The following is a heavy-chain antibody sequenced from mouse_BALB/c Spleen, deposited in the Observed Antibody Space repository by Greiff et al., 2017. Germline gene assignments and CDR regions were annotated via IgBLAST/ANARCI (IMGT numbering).Heavy chain of an antibody. D-gene: IGHD2-4*01. CDR1: GFSLTNSG. J-gene: IGHJ2*01. CDR2: IWGDGST. V-gene: IGHV2-6-6*01. CDR3: AKPYYDYDLDY. Sequence: VKLMESGPGLVAPSQSLSITCTVSGFSLTNSGVHWVRQSPGKGLEWLGVIWGDGSTNYNSAFKSRLSISKDNSKSQVFLKMNSLQTDDTARYYCAKPYYDYDLDYWGQGTTLTVSS.